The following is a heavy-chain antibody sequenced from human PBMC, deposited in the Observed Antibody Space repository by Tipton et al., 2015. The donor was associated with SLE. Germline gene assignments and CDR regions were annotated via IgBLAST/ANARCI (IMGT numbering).Heavy chain of an antibody. D-gene: IGHD3-3*01. CDR1: GGSISSSSYY. J-gene: IGHJ4*02. CDR2: IYYSGST. CDR3: VRSPGRLRSMDY. V-gene: IGHV4-39*07. Sequence: TLSLTCTVSGGSISSSSYYWGWIRQPPGKGLEWIGSIYYSGSTNYKPSLKSRVTISVDTSKNQFSLKLNSVTAADTAMYFCVRSPGRLRSMDYWGQGTLVTVSS.